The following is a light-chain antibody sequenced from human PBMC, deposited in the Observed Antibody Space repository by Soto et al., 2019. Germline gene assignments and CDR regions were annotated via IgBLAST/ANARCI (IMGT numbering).Light chain of an antibody. CDR1: QSVSSY. V-gene: IGKV3-11*01. CDR3: QQRSNWPPT. CDR2: DAS. Sequence: EVVMTQSPATLSVSPGERATLSCRASQSVSSYLAWYQQKPGQAPRLLMYDASNRATGIPARFSGSGSGTDFNLTISSLEPEDFAVYYCQQRSNWPPTLGPGTKVDIK. J-gene: IGKJ3*01.